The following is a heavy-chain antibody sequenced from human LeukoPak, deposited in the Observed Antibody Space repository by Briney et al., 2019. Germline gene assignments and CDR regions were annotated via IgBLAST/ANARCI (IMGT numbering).Heavy chain of an antibody. V-gene: IGHV4-4*07. CDR2: IYISGST. CDR1: GDSISSYY. J-gene: IGHJ4*02. CDR3: ARVDNWNDGGFDY. Sequence: SETLSLTCTVSGDSISSYYWSWVRQPAGKGLEWIGRIYISGSTNYNPSLKSRVTMSVDTSKNQFSLKLSSVTAADTAVYYCARVDNWNDGGFDYWGQGTLVTVSS. D-gene: IGHD1-20*01.